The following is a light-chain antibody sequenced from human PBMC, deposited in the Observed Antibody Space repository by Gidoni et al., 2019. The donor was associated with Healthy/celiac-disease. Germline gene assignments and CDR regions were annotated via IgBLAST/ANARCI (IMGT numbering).Light chain of an antibody. CDR2: DAS. J-gene: IGKJ3*01. CDR1: QDISNY. Sequence: DIQMTQSPSSLSASVGDRVTITCQASQDISNYLNWYQQKPGKAPKLLIYDASNLETGVPSRFSGSGSGTDFTFTISSLQPEDSATYYCQQYDNLPITFGPGTKVEIK. V-gene: IGKV1-33*01. CDR3: QQYDNLPIT.